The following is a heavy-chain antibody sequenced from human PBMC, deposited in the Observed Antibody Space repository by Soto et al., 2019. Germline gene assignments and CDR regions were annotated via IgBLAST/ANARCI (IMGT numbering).Heavy chain of an antibody. V-gene: IGHV4-61*01. D-gene: IGHD5-12*01. J-gene: IGHJ5*02. CDR1: GGSVSSGSYY. CDR3: ARDSGYNSRWFDP. CDR2: IYYSGST. Sequence: QVQLQESGPGLVKPSETLSLTCTVSGGSVSSGSYYWSWIRQPPGKGLEWIGYIYYSGSTNYNPSLKSRVTISVDTSKNQFSLKLSSVTAADTAVYYCARDSGYNSRWFDPWGQGTLVTVSS.